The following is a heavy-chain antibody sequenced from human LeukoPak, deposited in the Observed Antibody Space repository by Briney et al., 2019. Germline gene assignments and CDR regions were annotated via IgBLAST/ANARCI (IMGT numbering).Heavy chain of an antibody. CDR3: ARGGYDFWSGYSNDAFDI. CDR2: SYYSGST. J-gene: IGHJ3*02. Sequence: SETLSLTCTVSGDSISSGAYYWSWIRQHPGKGLEWMGYSYYSGSTDYNPSLKSRVTISVDKSNKQFSLKLSSVTAADTAVYYCARGGYDFWSGYSNDAFDIWGQGTMVTASS. CDR1: GDSISSGAYY. D-gene: IGHD3-3*01. V-gene: IGHV4-31*03.